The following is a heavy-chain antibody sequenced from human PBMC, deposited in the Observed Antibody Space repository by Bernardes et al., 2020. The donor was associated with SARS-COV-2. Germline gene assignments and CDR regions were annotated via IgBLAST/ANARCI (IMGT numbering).Heavy chain of an antibody. V-gene: IGHV1-2*02. Sequence: ASVKVSCRASGYTFTDHYLHWVRQAPGQGLEWMGWIYPNTGDPTYARNFQGRVTITMDTSISTAYMELTRLTFDDTAVYYCASVTWSQYDDCDIWGQGTKIAVPS. CDR2: IYPNTGDP. D-gene: IGHD1-26*01. CDR1: GYTFTDHY. CDR3: ASVTWSQYDDCDI. J-gene: IGHJ3*02.